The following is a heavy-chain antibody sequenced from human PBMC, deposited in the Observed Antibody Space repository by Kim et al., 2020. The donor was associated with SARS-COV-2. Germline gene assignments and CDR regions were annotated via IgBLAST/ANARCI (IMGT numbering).Heavy chain of an antibody. Sequence: GGSLRLSCAASGLTFSDYYMSWIRQAPGKGLEWVSYISSSSYTNYADSVKGRFTISRDNAKNSLYLQMNSLRAEDTAVYYCARGGLWANYFDYWGQGTLVTVSS. CDR1: GLTFSDYY. CDR3: ARGGLWANYFDY. J-gene: IGHJ4*02. CDR2: ISSSSYT. V-gene: IGHV3-11*06. D-gene: IGHD5-18*01.